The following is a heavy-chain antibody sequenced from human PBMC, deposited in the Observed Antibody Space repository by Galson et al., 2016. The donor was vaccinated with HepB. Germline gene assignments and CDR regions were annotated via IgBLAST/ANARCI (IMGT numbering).Heavy chain of an antibody. CDR1: GFTFEDYA. CDR2: INWKSNRA. J-gene: IGHJ4*02. Sequence: SLRLSCAASGFTFEDYAMHWVRKAPGEGLEWVSSINWKSNRAGYADSVRGRFTISRDNGKTSVYLEMHSLRLEDTALYYCVKDGVEAAGFLSRFDHWGQGIMVTVST. D-gene: IGHD6-19*01. V-gene: IGHV3-9*01. CDR3: VKDGVEAAGFLSRFDH.